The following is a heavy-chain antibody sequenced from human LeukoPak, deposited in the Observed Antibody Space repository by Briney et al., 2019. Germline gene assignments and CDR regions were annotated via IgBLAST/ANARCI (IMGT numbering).Heavy chain of an antibody. J-gene: IGHJ4*02. CDR1: GNYW. V-gene: IGHV3-74*01. D-gene: IGHD2/OR15-2a*01. CDR2: INSDGSWT. Sequence: GGSLRLSCAASGNYWMHWVRQAPGKGLLWVSHINSDGSWTSYADSVRGRFTISKDNAKNTVYLQMNNLRAEDTAVYYCVSFYETDWGRGTLVTVSS. CDR3: VSFYETD.